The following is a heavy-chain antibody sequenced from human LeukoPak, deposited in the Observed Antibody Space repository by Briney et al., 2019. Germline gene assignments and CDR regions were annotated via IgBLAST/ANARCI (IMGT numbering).Heavy chain of an antibody. CDR2: IYYSGST. J-gene: IGHJ6*03. CDR1: GGSISSYY. V-gene: IGHV4-59*01. Sequence: SETLSLTCTVSGGSISSYYWSWIRQPPGKGLEWIGNIYYSGSTNYNPSLKSRVTISVDTSKNQFSLKLSSVTAADAAVYYCTRGSIAYYYMDVWGKGTTVTISS. D-gene: IGHD3-22*01. CDR3: TRGSIAYYYMDV.